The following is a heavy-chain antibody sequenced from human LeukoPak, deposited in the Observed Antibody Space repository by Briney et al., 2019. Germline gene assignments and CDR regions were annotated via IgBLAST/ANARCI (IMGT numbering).Heavy chain of an antibody. D-gene: IGHD6-13*01. J-gene: IGHJ4*02. CDR3: AKAAAAPGFDF. V-gene: IGHV3-23*01. Sequence: GGSLRLSCAASGFTSSSYALNWVHQAPGKGLERVATVSGSGDRMYRADSVKGRFTISRDNSKNTIYLQMNSLRAEDTALYYCAKAAAAPGFDFWGQGTLVTVSS. CDR2: VSGSGDRM. CDR1: GFTSSSYA.